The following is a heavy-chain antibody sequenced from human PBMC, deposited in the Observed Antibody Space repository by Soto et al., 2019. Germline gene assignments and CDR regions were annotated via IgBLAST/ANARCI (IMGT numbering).Heavy chain of an antibody. Sequence: SETLSLTCAVYGGSFSGYYWSWIRQPPGKGLEWIGEINHSGSTNYIPSLKSRVTISVDTSKNQLSLKLSSVTAADTAVYYCARVGRYYGLDVWGQGTTVTVSS. V-gene: IGHV4-34*01. CDR3: ARVGRYYGLDV. CDR1: GGSFSGYY. CDR2: INHSGST. J-gene: IGHJ6*02.